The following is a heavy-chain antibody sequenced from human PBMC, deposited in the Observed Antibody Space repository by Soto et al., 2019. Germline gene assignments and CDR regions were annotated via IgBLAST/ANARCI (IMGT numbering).Heavy chain of an antibody. J-gene: IGHJ5*02. V-gene: IGHV1-69*05. D-gene: IGHD6-13*01. CDR2: IIPIFGTA. Sequence: SVKVSCKASGGTFSSYAISWVRQAPGQGLEWMGGIIPIFGTANYAQKLQGRVAMTRDASTGTSHLELSSLTSDDTAVYYCARMASAGTLNWFDPWGQGTLVTVSS. CDR1: GGTFSSYA. CDR3: ARMASAGTLNWFDP.